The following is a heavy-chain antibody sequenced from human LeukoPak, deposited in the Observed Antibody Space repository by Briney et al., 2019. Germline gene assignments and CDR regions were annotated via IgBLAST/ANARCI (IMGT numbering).Heavy chain of an antibody. Sequence: GGSLRLSCAASGFTFNNYSMNWVRQAPGKGLEWVSSISNSSSYIYYADSVRGRFTISRDNSKSTLSLQMNSLRAEDTAIYYCATYRQVLLPFESWGQGTLVTVSS. CDR2: ISNSSSYI. J-gene: IGHJ4*02. V-gene: IGHV3-21*04. CDR3: ATYRQVLLPFES. D-gene: IGHD2-8*02. CDR1: GFTFNNYS.